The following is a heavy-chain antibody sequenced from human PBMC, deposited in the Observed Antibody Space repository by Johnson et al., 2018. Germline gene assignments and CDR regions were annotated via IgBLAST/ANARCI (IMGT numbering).Heavy chain of an antibody. CDR3: ARDPGYTFGYSYGYNYYYGMDV. D-gene: IGHD5-18*01. J-gene: IGHJ6*02. V-gene: IGHV3-53*01. CDR2: IYSGGST. CDR1: GFTVSSNY. Sequence: VQLVESGGGLIQPGGSLRLSCAASGFTVSSNYMSWVRQTPGKGLEWVSVIYSGGSTYYADSVKGRFTISGDNSKNTLYLQKNSRRAEDTAVDYWARDPGYTFGYSYGYNYYYGMDVWGQGTTVTVSS.